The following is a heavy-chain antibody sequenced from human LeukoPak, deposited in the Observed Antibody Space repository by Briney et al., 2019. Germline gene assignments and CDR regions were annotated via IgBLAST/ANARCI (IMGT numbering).Heavy chain of an antibody. V-gene: IGHV3-7*01. D-gene: IGHD3-16*01. J-gene: IGHJ3*02. CDR1: GFTFSSYW. CDR3: ARDLIIWGASLLGAFDI. Sequence: GGSLRLSCAASGFTFSSYWMSWVRQAPGKGLEWVANIKQDGSEKYYVDSVKGRFTISRDNAKNSLYLQMNSLRAEDTAVYYCARDLIIWGASLLGAFDIWGQGTMVTVSS. CDR2: IKQDGSEK.